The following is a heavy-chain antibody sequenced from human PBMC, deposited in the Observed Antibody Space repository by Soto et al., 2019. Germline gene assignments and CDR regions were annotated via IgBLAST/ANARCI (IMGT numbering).Heavy chain of an antibody. Sequence: EVQLVESGGGVVRPGGSLRLSCAASGFTFDDYGMSWVRQAPGKGLEWVSGINWNGGSTGYADSVKGRFTISRDNAKNSLYLQMNSLRAEDTALSHCARALRYCSSTSCYAFDIWGQGTMVTVSS. D-gene: IGHD2-2*01. CDR3: ARALRYCSSTSCYAFDI. CDR1: GFTFDDYG. CDR2: INWNGGST. V-gene: IGHV3-20*01. J-gene: IGHJ3*02.